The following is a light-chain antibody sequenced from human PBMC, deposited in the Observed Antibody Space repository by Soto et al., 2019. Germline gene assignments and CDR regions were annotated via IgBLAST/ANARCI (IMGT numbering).Light chain of an antibody. Sequence: QSALTQPPSVSGSPGQSITISCIGTSSDVGSYDLVSWYQQHPGKAPKLMIYEGSNRPSGVANRFSGSKSGNTASLTISGLKADDEDDYYWCLYAGSRAHHVFGGGTKVTVL. V-gene: IGLV2-23*01. J-gene: IGLJ6*01. CDR3: CLYAGSRAHHV. CDR2: EGS. CDR1: SSDVGSYDL.